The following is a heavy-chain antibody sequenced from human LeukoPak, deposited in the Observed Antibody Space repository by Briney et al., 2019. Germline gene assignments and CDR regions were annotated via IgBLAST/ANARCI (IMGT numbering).Heavy chain of an antibody. Sequence: GASVKVSCKASGYTFTGYYMHWVRQAPGQGLEWMGWINPNSGGTNYAQRFQGRVSMTRDTSITTAYMEVSRLTSDDTAVYYCVRASSGWAFDSWGQGTLVTVSS. CDR1: GYTFTGYY. CDR3: VRASSGWAFDS. V-gene: IGHV1-2*02. CDR2: INPNSGGT. D-gene: IGHD6-19*01. J-gene: IGHJ4*02.